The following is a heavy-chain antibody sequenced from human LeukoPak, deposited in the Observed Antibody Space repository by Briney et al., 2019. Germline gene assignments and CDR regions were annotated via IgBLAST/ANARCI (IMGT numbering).Heavy chain of an antibody. CDR1: GGTFSSYA. J-gene: IGHJ4*02. Sequence: ASVKVSCKASGGTFSSYAISWVRQAPGQGLEWMGGIIPIFGTASYAQKFQGRVTITTDESTSTAYMELSSLRSEDTAVYYCAREAVAGPFDYWGQGTLVTVSS. D-gene: IGHD6-19*01. CDR3: AREAVAGPFDY. CDR2: IIPIFGTA. V-gene: IGHV1-69*05.